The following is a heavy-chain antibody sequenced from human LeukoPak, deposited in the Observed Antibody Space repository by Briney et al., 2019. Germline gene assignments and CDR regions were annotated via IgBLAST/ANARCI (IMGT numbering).Heavy chain of an antibody. Sequence: GGSLRLSCVASGFSFISYTMHWVRQAPGKGLEWVAVMSYDGSHKYLADSVKGRFTISRDNSKNTLYPQMNSLRVEDTAIYYCARDVGGYAFDYWGQGTLVTVSS. CDR2: MSYDGSHK. CDR1: GFSFISYT. CDR3: ARDVGGYAFDY. J-gene: IGHJ4*02. V-gene: IGHV3-30*04. D-gene: IGHD5-12*01.